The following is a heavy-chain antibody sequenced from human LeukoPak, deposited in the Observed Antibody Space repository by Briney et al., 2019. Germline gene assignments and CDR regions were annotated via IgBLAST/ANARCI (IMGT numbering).Heavy chain of an antibody. CDR2: IIPIFGTA. J-gene: IGHJ6*02. CDR1: GGTFSSYA. V-gene: IGHV1-69*13. Sequence: GASVKVSCKASGGTFSSYAISWARQAPGQGLEWMGGIIPIFGTANYAQKFQGRVTITADESTGTAYMELSSLRSEDTAVYYCARDEDSGHGGYYYYGMDVWGQGTTVTVSS. CDR3: ARDEDSGHGGYYYYGMDV. D-gene: IGHD1-26*01.